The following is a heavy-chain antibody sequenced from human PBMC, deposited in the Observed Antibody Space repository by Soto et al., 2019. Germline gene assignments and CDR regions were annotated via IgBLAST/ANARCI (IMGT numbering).Heavy chain of an antibody. CDR1: GFTFSSYS. J-gene: IGHJ4*02. CDR2: ISSSSSTI. D-gene: IGHD3-16*01. CDR3: ARVHYSYYVWGSVKYFDY. V-gene: IGHV3-48*02. Sequence: EVQLVESGGGLVQPGGSLRLSCAASGFTFSSYSMNWVRQAPGKGLEWVSYISSSSSTIYYADSVKGRFTISRDNAKNSLYLQMNSLRDEDTAVYYCARVHYSYYVWGSVKYFDYWGQGTLVTVSS.